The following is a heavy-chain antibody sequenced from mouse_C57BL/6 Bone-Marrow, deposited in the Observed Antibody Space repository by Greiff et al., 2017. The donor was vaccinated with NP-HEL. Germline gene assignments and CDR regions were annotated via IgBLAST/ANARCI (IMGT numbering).Heavy chain of an antibody. Sequence: EVKLVESGGGLVKPGGSLKLSCAASGFTFSSYAMSWVRQTPEKRLEWVATISDGGSYTYYPDNVKGRFTISRDNAKNNLYLQMSHLKSEDTAMYYCARDPRYDGYAMDYWGQGTSVTVSS. J-gene: IGHJ4*01. D-gene: IGHD2-12*01. CDR3: ARDPRYDGYAMDY. CDR1: GFTFSSYA. V-gene: IGHV5-4*01. CDR2: ISDGGSYT.